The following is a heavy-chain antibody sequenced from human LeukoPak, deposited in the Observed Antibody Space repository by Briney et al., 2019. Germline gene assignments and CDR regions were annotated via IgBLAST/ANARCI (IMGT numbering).Heavy chain of an antibody. CDR2: INHSGST. Sequence: PSQTLSLICAVYGASFSGYYWSWNRQPPGKRLEWIGEINHSGSTNHNPTHKRRVTIPVDTSKNQFSLKLSSVTAADTAVYYCARGDYKPFDYWGQGTLVTVSS. CDR1: GASFSGYY. V-gene: IGHV4-34*01. D-gene: IGHD4-11*01. J-gene: IGHJ4*02. CDR3: ARGDYKPFDY.